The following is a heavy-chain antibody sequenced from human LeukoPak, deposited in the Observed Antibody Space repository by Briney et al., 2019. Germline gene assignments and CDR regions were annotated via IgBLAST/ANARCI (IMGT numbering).Heavy chain of an antibody. CDR3: ARDGVAAAGYFDY. Sequence: GRSLRLSCAASGFTFSSYAMHWVRQAPGKGLEWVAVISDDGSNKYYADSVKGRFTISRENSKNTLYLQMNSLRADDTAVYYCARDGVAAAGYFDYWGQGTLVTASS. J-gene: IGHJ4*02. CDR2: ISDDGSNK. CDR1: GFTFSSYA. D-gene: IGHD6-13*01. V-gene: IGHV3-30*01.